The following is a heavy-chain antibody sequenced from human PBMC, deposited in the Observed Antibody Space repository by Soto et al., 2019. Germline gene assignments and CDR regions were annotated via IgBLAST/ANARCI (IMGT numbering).Heavy chain of an antibody. CDR2: MNPNSGST. D-gene: IGHD3-3*01. J-gene: IGHJ4*02. Sequence: ASVKVSCKASGYNFTSYDINWVRQATGQGLEWMGWMNPNSGSTGYAQKFQGRVTMTSNTSISTAYMELSSLRSEDTAVYYGASGSGFWIGFPFDYWGQGTLVTVSS. V-gene: IGHV1-8*01. CDR1: GYNFTSYD. CDR3: ASGSGFWIGFPFDY.